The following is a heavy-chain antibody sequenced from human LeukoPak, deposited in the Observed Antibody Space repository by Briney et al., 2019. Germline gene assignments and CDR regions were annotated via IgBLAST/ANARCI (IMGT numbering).Heavy chain of an antibody. Sequence: GGSLRLSCAASGFTFSNVWMCWFRQAPGKGLEWVGRIKSKSEGGTTDYAAPVQGRFTISRDDSKNTLSLQMNSLEIEDTAVYYCATFEPGSRAKGFDHWGQGNLVIVSS. V-gene: IGHV3-15*01. CDR2: IKSKSEGGTT. D-gene: IGHD3-10*01. J-gene: IGHJ4*02. CDR3: ATFEPGSRAKGFDH. CDR1: GFTFSNVW.